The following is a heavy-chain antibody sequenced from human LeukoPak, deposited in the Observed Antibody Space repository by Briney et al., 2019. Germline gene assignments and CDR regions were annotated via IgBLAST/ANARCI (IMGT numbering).Heavy chain of an antibody. Sequence: PSQTVSLTCTVSDDSISSDDYYWSWIRQPAGKGLEWIGRFSASGNSNYNPSLKSRVTISVDTSKNQFSLKLSSVTAADTAVYYCARDDEHYFDYWGQGTLVTVSS. CDR3: ARDDEHYFDY. J-gene: IGHJ4*02. CDR1: DDSISSDDYY. CDR2: FSASGNS. V-gene: IGHV4-61*02.